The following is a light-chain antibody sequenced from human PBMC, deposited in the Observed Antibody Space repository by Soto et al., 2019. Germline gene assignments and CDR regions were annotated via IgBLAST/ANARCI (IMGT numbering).Light chain of an antibody. CDR3: CSCTSISTFV. Sequence: QSVVTQPASVSGSPGQSITISCTGTSSDVGVNNYVSWYQRHPGKAPKLIIYEVNNRPSGVSNRFSGSKSGNTASLTISGLQAEDEADYFCCSCTSISTFVFGSGTKVTVL. CDR2: EVN. J-gene: IGLJ1*01. CDR1: SSDVGVNNY. V-gene: IGLV2-14*01.